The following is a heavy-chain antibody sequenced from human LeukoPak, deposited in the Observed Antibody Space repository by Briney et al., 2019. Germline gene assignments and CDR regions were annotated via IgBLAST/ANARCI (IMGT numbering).Heavy chain of an antibody. V-gene: IGHV4-59*01. Sequence: PSEILSLTCTVSGGSISSYYWSWIRQPPGKGLEWIGYIYYSGSTNYNPSLKSRVTISVDTSKNQFSLKLSSVTAADTAVYYCARGRVATTPHYFDYWGQGTLVTVSS. CDR1: GGSISSYY. CDR3: ARGRVATTPHYFDY. D-gene: IGHD5-24*01. J-gene: IGHJ4*02. CDR2: IYYSGST.